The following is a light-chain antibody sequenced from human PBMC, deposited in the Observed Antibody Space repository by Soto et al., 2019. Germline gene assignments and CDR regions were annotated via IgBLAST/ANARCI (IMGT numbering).Light chain of an antibody. CDR1: SIDVGFYNF. CDR2: EVT. J-gene: IGLJ1*01. CDR3: ASYAGTRLFV. Sequence: QSALTQPPSASGSPGQSLTISCTVTSIDVGFYNFVSWYQQRPGKAPKLVIYEVTKRPSGVPDRFSGSKSGSTASLTVSGLQADDEADYYCASYAGTRLFVFGSGTKVTVL. V-gene: IGLV2-8*01.